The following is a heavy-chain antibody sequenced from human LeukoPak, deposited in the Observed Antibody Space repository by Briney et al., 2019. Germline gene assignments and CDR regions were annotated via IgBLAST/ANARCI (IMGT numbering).Heavy chain of an antibody. CDR1: GGSISSYY. D-gene: IGHD3-22*01. Sequence: PSETLSLTCTVSGGSISSYYWSWIRQPPGKGLEWIGYIYYSGSTNYNPSLKSRVTISVDTSKNQFSLKLSSVTAADTAVYYCARAPYYYDSSGYGAFDIWGQGTVVTVSS. CDR2: IYYSGST. V-gene: IGHV4-59*01. J-gene: IGHJ3*02. CDR3: ARAPYYYDSSGYGAFDI.